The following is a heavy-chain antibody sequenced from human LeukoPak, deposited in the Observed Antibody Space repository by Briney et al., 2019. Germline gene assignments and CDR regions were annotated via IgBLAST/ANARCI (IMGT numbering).Heavy chain of an antibody. CDR3: AKELGVVVVPLYY. V-gene: IGHV3-30*02. J-gene: IGHJ4*02. D-gene: IGHD2-2*01. CDR2: IRYDGSNK. Sequence: GGSLRLSCAASGFTFSSYGMHWVRQAPGKGLEWVAFIRYDGSNKYYADSVKGRFTISRDNSKNTLYLQMNSLRAEDTAVYYCAKELGVVVVPLYYWGQGTLVTVSS. CDR1: GFTFSSYG.